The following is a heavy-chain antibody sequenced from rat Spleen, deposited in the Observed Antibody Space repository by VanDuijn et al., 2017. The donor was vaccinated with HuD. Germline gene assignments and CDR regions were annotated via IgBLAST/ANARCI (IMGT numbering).Heavy chain of an antibody. CDR1: GHSITSSYR. D-gene: IGHD1-1*01. J-gene: IGHJ3*01. CDR2: TNSAGTT. CDR3: ARSDGVHYYLPFAD. Sequence: EVQLQESGPGPVKVSESLSLTCSVTGHSITSSYRWNWIRKFPGNKLEWMGYTNSAGTTNYNPSLKSRISITRDTSKNQFFLQVNSVSSEDTATYYCARSDGVHYYLPFADWGQGTLVTASS. V-gene: IGHV3-3*01.